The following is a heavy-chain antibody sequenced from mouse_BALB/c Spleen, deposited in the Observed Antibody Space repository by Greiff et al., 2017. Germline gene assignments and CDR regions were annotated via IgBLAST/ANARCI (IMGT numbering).Heavy chain of an antibody. CDR2: IYPGDGDT. CDR1: GYTFTSYW. V-gene: IGHV1-87*01. CDR3: ARDGKGWYFDV. J-gene: IGHJ1*01. Sequence: QVQLQQSGAELARPGASVKLSCKASGYTFTSYWMQWVKQRPGQGLEWIGAIYPGDGDTRYTQKFKGKATLTADKSSSTAYMQLSSLASEDSAVYYCARDGKGWYFDVWGAGTTVTVSS. D-gene: IGHD2-1*01.